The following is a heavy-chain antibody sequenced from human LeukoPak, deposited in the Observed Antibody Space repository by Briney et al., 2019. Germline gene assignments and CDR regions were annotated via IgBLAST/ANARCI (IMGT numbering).Heavy chain of an antibody. CDR2: INPNSGGT. V-gene: IGHV1-2*02. J-gene: IGHJ4*02. D-gene: IGHD4-17*01. CDR3: ARSLDYESDFDY. CDR1: GYTFTGYY. Sequence: ASVKVSFKASGYTFTGYYMHWVRQAPGQGLEWMGWINPNSGGTNYAQKFQGRVTMTRDTSISTAYMELSRLRSDDTAVFYCARSLDYESDFDYWGQGTLVTVSS.